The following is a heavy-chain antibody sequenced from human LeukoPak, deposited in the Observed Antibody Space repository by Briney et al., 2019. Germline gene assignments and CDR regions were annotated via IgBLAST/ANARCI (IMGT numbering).Heavy chain of an antibody. J-gene: IGHJ4*02. CDR1: GFTFSTFG. D-gene: IGHD3-10*01. CDR3: AKRGGYDYGSHFDH. V-gene: IGHV3-23*01. Sequence: GGSLRLSCAASGFTFSTFGVGLVRQAPGKGLEWVSAISGSGHNTYYTDSVKGRFTMSRDNSKNTLYVQMDSLRAEDTAVYYCAKRGGYDYGSHFDHWGQGTLVTVSS. CDR2: ISGSGHNT.